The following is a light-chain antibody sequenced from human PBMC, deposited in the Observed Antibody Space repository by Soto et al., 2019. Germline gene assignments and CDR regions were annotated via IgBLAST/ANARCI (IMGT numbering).Light chain of an antibody. V-gene: IGKV1-13*02. CDR1: QGISSA. CDR2: DAS. CDR3: QQFNSYPLT. J-gene: IGKJ4*01. Sequence: AIPLTQSPSSLSASVGDRVTITCRASQGISSALAWYQQKPGKAPKLLIYDASSLESGVPSRFSGSRSATDFTLTISSLQPADFATYYCQQFNSYPLTFGGGTKVEIK.